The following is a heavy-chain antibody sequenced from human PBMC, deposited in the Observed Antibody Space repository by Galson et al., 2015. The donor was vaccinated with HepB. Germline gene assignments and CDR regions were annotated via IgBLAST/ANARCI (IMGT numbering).Heavy chain of an antibody. CDR3: ARDECGGDCYRGLEDYYYYYGMDV. CDR1: GFTFSSHS. J-gene: IGHJ6*02. CDR2: ISSSSSYI. V-gene: IGHV3-21*01. D-gene: IGHD2-21*02. Sequence: SLRLSCAASGFTFSSHSMNWVRQAPGKGLEWVSSISSSSSYIYYADSVKGRFTISRDNAKNSLYLQMNSLRAEDTAVYYCARDECGGDCYRGLEDYYYYYGMDVWGQGTTVTVSS.